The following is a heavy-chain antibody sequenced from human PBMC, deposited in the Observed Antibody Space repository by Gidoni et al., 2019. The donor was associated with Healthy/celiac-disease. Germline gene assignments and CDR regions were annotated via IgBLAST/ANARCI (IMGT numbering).Heavy chain of an antibody. CDR2: IYYSGST. V-gene: IGHV4-39*01. D-gene: IGHD6-13*01. Sequence: QLQLQESGPGLVKPSETLSLRSSSYYWGWIRQPPGKGLEWIGSIYYSGSTYYNPSLKSRVTISVDTSKNQFSLKLSSVTAADTAVYYCATHLYPEQPGDYWGQGTLVTVSS. J-gene: IGHJ4*02. CDR3: ATHLYPEQPGDY. CDR1: SSSYY.